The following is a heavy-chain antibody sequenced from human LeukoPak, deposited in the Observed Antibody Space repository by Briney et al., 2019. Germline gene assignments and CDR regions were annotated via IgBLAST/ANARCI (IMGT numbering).Heavy chain of an antibody. CDR3: ARGDFDY. Sequence: PGGSLRLSCAASGITVNTNYMSWVRQAPGKGLEWVSNVFSDGRTFYADSVKGRFTISRDSSKNSILLQMNSLRAEDTAVYYCARGDFDYWGQGTLVTVSS. V-gene: IGHV3-53*01. J-gene: IGHJ4*02. CDR1: GITVNTNY. CDR2: VFSDGRT.